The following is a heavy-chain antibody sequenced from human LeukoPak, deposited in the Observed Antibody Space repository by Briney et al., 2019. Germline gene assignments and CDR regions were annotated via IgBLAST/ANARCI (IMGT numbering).Heavy chain of an antibody. J-gene: IGHJ4*02. CDR1: GGSISSGGYS. D-gene: IGHD5-12*01. Sequence: SETLSLTCAVSGGSISSGGYSWGWIRQPPGQGLEWIGYIYHSGSTYYNPFLKSRVTISVDMSENQFSLKLSSVAAADSAVYYCASGYDYSGYFDDWGQGTLVTVSS. CDR3: ASGYDYSGYFDD. V-gene: IGHV4-30-2*01. CDR2: IYHSGST.